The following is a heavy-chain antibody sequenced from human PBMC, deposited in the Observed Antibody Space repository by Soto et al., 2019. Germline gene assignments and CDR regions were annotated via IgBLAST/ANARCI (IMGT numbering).Heavy chain of an antibody. CDR1: GFTFSHYY. CDR3: SLHKFDSSGSYAIDY. Sequence: GSLRLSCAASGFTFSHYYMEWVRQAPGKGLVWVSRINNDGTTTSYADSVKGRFTISIDTAKSTVYLQMNSLRAEDTAAYYCSLHKFDSSGSYAIDYRGQGILVTVSS. CDR2: INNDGTTT. V-gene: IGHV3-74*01. D-gene: IGHD3-22*01. J-gene: IGHJ4*02.